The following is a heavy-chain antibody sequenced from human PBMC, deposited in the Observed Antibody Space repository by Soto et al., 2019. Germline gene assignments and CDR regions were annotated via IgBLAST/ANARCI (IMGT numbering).Heavy chain of an antibody. CDR2: ISAYNGNT. V-gene: IGHV1-18*01. CDR1: GYAFTSYG. Sequence: ASVKVSCKASGYAFTSYGISWVRNAPGQGLEWMGWISAYNGNTNYAQKLQGRVTMTADTSTSTAYMELRSLRSDDTAVYYGARDADLVVVPAAIPYYYYGMDVWRQGTTVTVSS. CDR3: ARDADLVVVPAAIPYYYYGMDV. J-gene: IGHJ6*02. D-gene: IGHD2-2*02.